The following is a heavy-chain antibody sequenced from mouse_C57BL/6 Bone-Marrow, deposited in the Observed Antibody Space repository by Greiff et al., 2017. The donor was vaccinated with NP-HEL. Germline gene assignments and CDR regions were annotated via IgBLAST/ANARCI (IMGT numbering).Heavy chain of an antibody. Sequence: VQLQQSGPELVKPGASVKISCKASGYTFTDYYMNWVKQSHGKSLEWIGDINPNNGGTSYNQKFKGKATLSVDKSSSTAYMELRSLTSEDSAVYYCARDLQRFAYWGQGTLVTVSA. CDR2: INPNNGGT. CDR1: GYTFTDYY. V-gene: IGHV1-26*01. J-gene: IGHJ3*01. CDR3: ARDLQRFAY.